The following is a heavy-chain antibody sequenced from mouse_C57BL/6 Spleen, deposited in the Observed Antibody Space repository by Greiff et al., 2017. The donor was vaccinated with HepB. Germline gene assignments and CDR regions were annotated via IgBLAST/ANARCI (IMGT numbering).Heavy chain of an antibody. V-gene: IGHV1-64*01. J-gene: IGHJ4*01. Sequence: VQLQQPGAELVKPGASVKLSCKASGYTFTSYWMHWVKQRPGQGLEWIGMIHPNSGSTNYNEKFKSKATLTVDKSSSTAYMQLSSLTSADSAVYYCARYEGGLRGGYYAMDYWGQGTSVTVSS. CDR1: GYTFTSYW. CDR2: IHPNSGST. CDR3: ARYEGGLRGGYYAMDY. D-gene: IGHD2-4*01.